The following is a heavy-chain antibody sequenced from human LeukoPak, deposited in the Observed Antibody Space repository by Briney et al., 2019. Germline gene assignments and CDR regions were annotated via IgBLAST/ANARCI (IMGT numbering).Heavy chain of an antibody. CDR2: IHPKSGGT. Sequence: GASVKVSCKASGYTFTGYYLHWVRQAPGQGLEWMGCIHPKSGGTIYAQKFQGRVTMTRDSSISIAYMEVSGLTSDDTAMYYCTRAPMFWGQGTLVTVSS. J-gene: IGHJ4*02. V-gene: IGHV1-2*02. D-gene: IGHD3-10*02. CDR3: TRAPMF. CDR1: GYTFTGYY.